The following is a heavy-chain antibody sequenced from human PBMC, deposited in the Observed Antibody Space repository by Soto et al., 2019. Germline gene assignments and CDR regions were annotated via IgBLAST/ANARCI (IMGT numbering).Heavy chain of an antibody. CDR2: ISDSGGTT. V-gene: IGHV3-23*01. CDR3: AKGRTSSTTVADFDY. J-gene: IGHJ4*02. CDR1: GFTFSNYA. Sequence: PGGSLRLSCAASGFTFSNYAMNWVRQAPEKGLEWVSGISDSGGTTYFADSVKGRFTISRDSSENTLYLEMNSLRAEDTAVYYCAKGRTSSTTVADFDYWGQGTLVTVSS. D-gene: IGHD4-17*01.